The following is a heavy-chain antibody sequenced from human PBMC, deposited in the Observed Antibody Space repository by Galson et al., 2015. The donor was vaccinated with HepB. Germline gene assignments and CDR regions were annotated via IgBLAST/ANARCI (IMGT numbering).Heavy chain of an antibody. D-gene: IGHD6-19*01. CDR1: GFIFSSYW. Sequence: SLRLSCAASGFIFSSYWMSWVRQAPGKGLEWVANINEDGSEKQYVDSVKGRFTISRDNAKNSLYLQMNSLRDDDTAVYYCVRGSSRNIAVAVTRPLYFDYWGQGTLVTVSS. V-gene: IGHV3-7*03. CDR3: VRGSSRNIAVAVTRPLYFDY. J-gene: IGHJ4*02. CDR2: INEDGSEK.